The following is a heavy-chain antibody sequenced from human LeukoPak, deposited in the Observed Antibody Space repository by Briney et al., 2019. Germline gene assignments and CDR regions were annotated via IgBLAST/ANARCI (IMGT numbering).Heavy chain of an antibody. CDR2: ISAYNGNT. V-gene: IGHV1-18*01. J-gene: IGHJ6*03. D-gene: IGHD3-22*01. CDR1: GYTFTSYG. CDR3: ARDRPVCSGYYWDHYYYYMDV. Sequence: GASVKVSCKASGYTFTSYGISWVRQAPGQGLEWMGWISAYNGNTNYAQKLQGRVTMTTDTSTSTAYMELRSLRSDDTAVYYCARDRPVCSGYYWDHYYYYMDVWGKGTTVTVSS.